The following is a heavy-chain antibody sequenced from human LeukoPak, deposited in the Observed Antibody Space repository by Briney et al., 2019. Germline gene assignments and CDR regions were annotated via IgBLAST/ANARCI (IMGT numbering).Heavy chain of an antibody. Sequence: EASVKVSCKASGYTFTGYYMHWVRQAPGQGLEWMGWINPNSGGTNYAQKFQGRVTMTRDTSISTAYMELSRLRSDDTAVYYCARDRGYYDFWSGYYTSLDYWGQGTLVTVSS. V-gene: IGHV1-2*02. CDR2: INPNSGGT. CDR3: ARDRGYYDFWSGYYTSLDY. CDR1: GYTFTGYY. D-gene: IGHD3-3*01. J-gene: IGHJ4*02.